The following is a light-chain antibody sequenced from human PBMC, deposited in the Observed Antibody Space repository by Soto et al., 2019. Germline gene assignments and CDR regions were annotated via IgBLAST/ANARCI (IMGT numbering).Light chain of an antibody. CDR3: STWDDSLNGQV. CDR2: SDN. J-gene: IGLJ2*01. Sequence: QAVVTQPPSASGTPGQRVTMSCSGSNSNIGSNSVSWYHQLPGTAPELLIYSDNQRPSGVPDRFSGSKSGTSASLAISGLQSEDEADYYCSTWDDSLNGQVFGGGTKVTVL. CDR1: NSNIGSNS. V-gene: IGLV1-44*01.